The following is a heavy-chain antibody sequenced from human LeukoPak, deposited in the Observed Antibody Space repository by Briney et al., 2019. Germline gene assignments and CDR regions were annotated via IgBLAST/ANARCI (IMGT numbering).Heavy chain of an antibody. D-gene: IGHD4-11*01. V-gene: IGHV4-59*08. J-gene: IGHJ4*02. CDR2: IYYSGST. CDR3: ARHEGGLQYKGPDGLFDY. CDR1: GGSISSYY. Sequence: PSETLSLTCTVSGGSISSYYWSWIRQPPGKGLEWIGYIYYSGSTNYNPSLKSRVTISVDTSKNQFSLKLSSVTAADTAVYYCARHEGGLQYKGPDGLFDYWGQGTLVTVSS.